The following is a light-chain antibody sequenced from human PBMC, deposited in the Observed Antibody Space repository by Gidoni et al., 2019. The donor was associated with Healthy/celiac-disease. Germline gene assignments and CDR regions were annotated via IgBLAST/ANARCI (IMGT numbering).Light chain of an antibody. CDR2: DAS. Sequence: DIKMTQSPSTLSASVGDRVTITCRASQSIRSWLTWYQQKPGKAPKLLIYDASSLESGVPSRFSGSGSGTEFTLTISSLQPDDFATYYCQQYNSYPWTFGQGTKVEIK. J-gene: IGKJ1*01. CDR1: QSIRSW. CDR3: QQYNSYPWT. V-gene: IGKV1-5*01.